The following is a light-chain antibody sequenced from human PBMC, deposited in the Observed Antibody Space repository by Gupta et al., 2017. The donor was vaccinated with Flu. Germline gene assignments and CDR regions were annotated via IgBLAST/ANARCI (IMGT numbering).Light chain of an antibody. CDR1: QSVRRGF. J-gene: IGKJ5*01. CDR3: QQYDSSPGT. V-gene: IGKV3-20*01. Sequence: EIVLTQSPGTLSLSPGERATLSCRASQSVRRGFLAWYQHKAAQPPRLLIYVASSRATGIPDRFSGSGSGTDFTLTISRLEPEDFAVYYCQQYDSSPGTFGQGTRLEIK. CDR2: VAS.